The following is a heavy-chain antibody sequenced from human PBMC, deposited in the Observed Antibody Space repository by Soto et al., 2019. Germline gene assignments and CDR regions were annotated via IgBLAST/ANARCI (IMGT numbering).Heavy chain of an antibody. CDR1: GYTFTGYY. CDR2: INPKSGGT. D-gene: IGHD3-3*01. CDR3: ARGPYYDFWSGIMGYYYYGMDV. Sequence: ASVKVSCKASGYTFTGYYMHWVRQAPGQGLEWMGWINPKSGGTNYAQKFQGRVTMTRDTSISTAYMELSRLRSDDTAVYYCARGPYYDFWSGIMGYYYYGMDVWGQGTTVTVSS. J-gene: IGHJ6*02. V-gene: IGHV1-2*02.